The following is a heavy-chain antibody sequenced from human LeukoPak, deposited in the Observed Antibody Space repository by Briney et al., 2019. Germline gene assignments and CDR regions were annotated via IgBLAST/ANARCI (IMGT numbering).Heavy chain of an antibody. V-gene: IGHV4-30-4*01. CDR3: ARFWLQLWRYYYGMDV. Sequence: PSETLSLTCTVSGGSIRIGNYYWGWIRQPPGKGLEWIGYIYYSGSTYYNPSLKSRVTISVDTSKNQFSLKLSSVTAADTAVYYCARFWLQLWRYYYGMDVWGQGTTVTVSS. J-gene: IGHJ6*02. CDR2: IYYSGST. CDR1: GGSIRIGNYY. D-gene: IGHD5-18*01.